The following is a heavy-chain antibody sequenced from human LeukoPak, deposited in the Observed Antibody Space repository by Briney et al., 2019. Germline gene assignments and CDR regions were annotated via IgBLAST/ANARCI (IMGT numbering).Heavy chain of an antibody. Sequence: PSETLSLTCTVSGGSINSYYWSWIRQPPGKGLEWIGQIYYSGSTNYNPSLKSRVTILVDTSKNQLSLKLSSVTAADTAVYYCARGARTIFGVGLYYFDYWGQGTLVTVSS. J-gene: IGHJ4*02. D-gene: IGHD3-3*01. CDR2: IYYSGST. CDR3: ARGARTIFGVGLYYFDY. V-gene: IGHV4-59*01. CDR1: GGSINSYY.